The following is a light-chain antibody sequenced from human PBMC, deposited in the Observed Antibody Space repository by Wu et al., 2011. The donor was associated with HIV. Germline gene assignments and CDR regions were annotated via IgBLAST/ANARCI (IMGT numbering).Light chain of an antibody. V-gene: IGKV3-11*01. CDR2: ETS. J-gene: IGKJ5*01. CDR3: QQTTSWPLT. Sequence: EIVLTQSPATLPLSPGERATLSCWASQTITSDLAWYQQKPGRSPRLLIYETSNRVTGIPARISGSGSGTDFTLTISSLEPEDFAIYYCQQTTSWPLTFGQGT. CDR1: QTITSD.